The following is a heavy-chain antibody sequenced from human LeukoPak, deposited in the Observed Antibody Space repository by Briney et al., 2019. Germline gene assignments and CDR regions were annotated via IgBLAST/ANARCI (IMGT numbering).Heavy chain of an antibody. CDR2: TYYRSRWYI. CDR3: TRDQDGMDV. CDR1: GDSVSSNIAA. J-gene: IGHJ6*02. V-gene: IGHV6-1*01. Sequence: SQTLSLTCAISGDSVSSNIAAWNWIRQSPWRGLEWLGRTYYRSRWYIDYAASVKSRLTINPGTSKNQFSLQLNSVTPEDTGVYYCTRDQDGMDVWGQGTTVTVSS.